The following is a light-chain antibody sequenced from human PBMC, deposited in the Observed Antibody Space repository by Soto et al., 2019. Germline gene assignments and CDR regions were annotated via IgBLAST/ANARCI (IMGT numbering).Light chain of an antibody. CDR3: QQYHYWPIT. Sequence: ERVMTQSPATLSVSPGQRATLSCRASQSVSNNLAWYQQKPGQAPRLFIYDVSTRATGIPPRFSGSGSGTEFTLTISSLQSEDFAVYYCQQYHYWPITFGQGTRLEIK. V-gene: IGKV3-15*01. CDR1: QSVSNN. J-gene: IGKJ5*01. CDR2: DVS.